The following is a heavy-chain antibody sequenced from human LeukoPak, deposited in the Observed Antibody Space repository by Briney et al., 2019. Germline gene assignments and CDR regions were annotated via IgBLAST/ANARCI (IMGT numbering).Heavy chain of an antibody. CDR3: ASLRASDILPGGHYYYGMDV. D-gene: IGHD3-9*01. CDR1: GGSISIYY. V-gene: IGHV4-59*08. CDR2: IYYSGST. Sequence: SDTLSLTCTCSGGSISIYYWSWIRQPPGKGLDGIGYIYYSGSTNYNPSLKPRVTISVDTSKNQFSVMVSSVTAADPDVYYCASLRASDILPGGHYYYGMDVWGQGPTVTVSS. J-gene: IGHJ6*02.